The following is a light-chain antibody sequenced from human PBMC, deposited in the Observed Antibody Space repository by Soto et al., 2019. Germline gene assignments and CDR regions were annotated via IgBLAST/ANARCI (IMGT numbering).Light chain of an antibody. CDR3: QQYNSYPPAYT. Sequence: DIQMTQSPSTLSASVGDRVTITCRASQSISSWLAWYQQKPGKAPKLLIYKASSLESGVPSRFSGSGSGTEFTLTISSLQPDDFATHYCQQYNSYPPAYTFGQGTKLEIK. V-gene: IGKV1-5*03. CDR2: KAS. J-gene: IGKJ2*01. CDR1: QSISSW.